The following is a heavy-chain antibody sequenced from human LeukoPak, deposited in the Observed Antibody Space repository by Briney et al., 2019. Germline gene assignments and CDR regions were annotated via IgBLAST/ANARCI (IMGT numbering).Heavy chain of an antibody. J-gene: IGHJ3*02. CDR2: ISYDGSNK. D-gene: IGHD3-10*01. V-gene: IGHV3-30*03. Sequence: GGSLRLSCAASGFTFSSYGMHWVRQAPGKGLEWVAVISYDGSNKYYADSVKGRFTISRDNSKNTLYLQMNSLRAEDTAVYYCAREQPSMVRGGGDAFDIWGQGTMVTVSS. CDR1: GFTFSSYG. CDR3: AREQPSMVRGGGDAFDI.